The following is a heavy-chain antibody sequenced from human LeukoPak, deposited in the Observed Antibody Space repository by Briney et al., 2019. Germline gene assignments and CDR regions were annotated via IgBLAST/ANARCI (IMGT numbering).Heavy chain of an antibody. J-gene: IGHJ3*02. CDR3: ASGYCSGGSCYSGAFDI. Sequence: PSETLSLTCTDSGGSVSSGSYYWSWIRQPPGKGLEWIGYIYYSGSTNYNPPLKSRVTISVDTSKNQFSLKLSSVTAADTAVYYCASGYCSGGSCYSGAFDIWGQGTMVTISS. CDR1: GGSVSSGSYY. CDR2: IYYSGST. V-gene: IGHV4-61*01. D-gene: IGHD2-15*01.